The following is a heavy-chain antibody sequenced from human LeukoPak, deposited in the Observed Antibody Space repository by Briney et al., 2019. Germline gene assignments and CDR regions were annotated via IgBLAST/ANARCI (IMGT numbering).Heavy chain of an antibody. D-gene: IGHD6-13*01. V-gene: IGHV3-74*01. CDR2: INSDGSST. J-gene: IGHJ3*02. Sequence: GGSLRLSCAASGFTFSSHWMHWVRQAPGKGLVWVSRINSDGSSTSYADSVKGRFTISRDNAKNTLYLQMNSLRAEDTAVYYCARAYSSSWYSLAFDIWGQGTMVTVSS. CDR1: GFTFSSHW. CDR3: ARAYSSSWYSLAFDI.